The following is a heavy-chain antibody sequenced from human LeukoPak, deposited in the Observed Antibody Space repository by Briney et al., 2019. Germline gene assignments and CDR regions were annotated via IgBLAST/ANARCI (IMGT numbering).Heavy chain of an antibody. Sequence: SETLSLTCTVSGGSISSYYWSWIRQPPGKGLEWIGYIYYSGSTNYNPSLKSRVTISVDTSKNQFSLKLSSVTAADTAVYYCARDLRVGGSSGWYAFDVWGQGTMVTVSS. J-gene: IGHJ3*01. CDR1: GGSISSYY. D-gene: IGHD6-19*01. CDR3: ARDLRVGGSSGWYAFDV. CDR2: IYYSGST. V-gene: IGHV4-59*01.